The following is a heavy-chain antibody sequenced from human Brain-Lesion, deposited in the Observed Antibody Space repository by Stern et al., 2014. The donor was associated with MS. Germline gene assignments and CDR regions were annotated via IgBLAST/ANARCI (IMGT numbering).Heavy chain of an antibody. CDR1: GFTFGNHL. V-gene: IGHV3-7*01. CDR3: ARVYNTIYGIVTQRGSGMDV. J-gene: IGHJ6*02. CDR2: LKEDGTEP. Sequence: EVQLVQSAGGFFQPGGSLTISCTAAGFTFGNHLVTCVRQAPGKGLQWVANLKEDGTEPTYADPVKGRFTPARGHAGNSLYMLLNSLRVEDTALYYCARVYNTIYGIVTQRGSGMDVWGQGTTVIVSS. D-gene: IGHD3-3*01.